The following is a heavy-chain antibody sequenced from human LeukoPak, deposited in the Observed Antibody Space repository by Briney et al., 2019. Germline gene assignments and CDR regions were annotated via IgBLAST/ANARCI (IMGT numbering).Heavy chain of an antibody. CDR3: ARRITMVRGALDY. V-gene: IGHV1-69*13. CDR1: GGTFSSYA. D-gene: IGHD3-10*01. J-gene: IGHJ4*02. Sequence: SVKVSCKASGGTFSSYAISWVRQAPGQGLEWMGGIIPIFGTANYAQKFQGRVTITADESTSTAYMELNSLRSEDTAVYYCARRITMVRGALDYWGQGTLVTVSS. CDR2: IIPIFGTA.